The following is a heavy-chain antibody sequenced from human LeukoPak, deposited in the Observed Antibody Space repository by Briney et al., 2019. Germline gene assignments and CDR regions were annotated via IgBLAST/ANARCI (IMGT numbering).Heavy chain of an antibody. Sequence: GGSLRLSCKASGFTFSSYEMNWVRQAPGKELEWVSVIYSGGNTYYADSVKGRFTISRDNSNNTLYLQMNNLRPEDTAVYYCARDETHTGYFDYWGQGTLVTVSS. CDR3: ARDETHTGYFDY. V-gene: IGHV3-66*02. J-gene: IGHJ4*02. CDR1: GFTFSSYE. CDR2: IYSGGNT.